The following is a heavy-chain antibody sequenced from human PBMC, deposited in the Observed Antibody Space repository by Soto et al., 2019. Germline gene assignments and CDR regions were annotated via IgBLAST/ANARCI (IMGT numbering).Heavy chain of an antibody. CDR2: IYPGDSDT. CDR3: ARLSLRSSARPSARIASQYYFDY. CDR1: GYSFTNYW. J-gene: IGHJ4*02. Sequence: PGESLKISCKGSGYSFTNYWIAWVRQMPGKGLEWMGIIYPGDSDTTYSPSFQGHVTLSADKSINTAYLQWSGLRASDTAMYYCARLSLRSSARPSARIASQYYFDYWGQGTLVTVSS. V-gene: IGHV5-51*01. D-gene: IGHD6-6*01.